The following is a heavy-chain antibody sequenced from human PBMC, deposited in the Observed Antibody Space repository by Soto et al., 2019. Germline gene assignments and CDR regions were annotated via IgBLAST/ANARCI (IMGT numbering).Heavy chain of an antibody. Sequence: GGSLRLSCAASGFTFSSYWMHWVRQAPGKGLVWVSRINSDGSSTSYADSVKGRFTISRDNAKNTLYLQMNSLRAEDTAVYYCARSDYDFWSGYYPNYWGQGTLVTAS. CDR2: INSDGSST. J-gene: IGHJ4*02. D-gene: IGHD3-3*01. CDR1: GFTFSSYW. CDR3: ARSDYDFWSGYYPNY. V-gene: IGHV3-74*01.